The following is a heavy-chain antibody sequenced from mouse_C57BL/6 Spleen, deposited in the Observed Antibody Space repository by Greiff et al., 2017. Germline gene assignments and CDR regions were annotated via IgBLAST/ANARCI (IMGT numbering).Heavy chain of an antibody. CDR3: ARYYGKGEYYFDY. CDR1: GFTFTDYY. CDR2: IRNKANGYTT. Sequence: DVKLVESGGGLVQPGGSLSLSCAASGFTFTDYYMSWVRQPPGKALEWLGFIRNKANGYTTEYSASVKGRFTISRDNSQSILYLQMNALRAEDSATYYCARYYGKGEYYFDYWGQGTTLTVSS. D-gene: IGHD1-1*01. V-gene: IGHV7-3*01. J-gene: IGHJ2*01.